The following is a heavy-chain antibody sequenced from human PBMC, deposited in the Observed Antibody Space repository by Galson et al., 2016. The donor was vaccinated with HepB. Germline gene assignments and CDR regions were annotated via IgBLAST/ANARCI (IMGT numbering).Heavy chain of an antibody. CDR3: ARAGGVANGYALDI. V-gene: IGHV3-7*04. D-gene: IGHD1-26*01. CDR1: GFTFNSHW. J-gene: IGHJ3*02. CDR2: IKEDGSQK. Sequence: SLRLSCAVSGFTFNSHWMTWIRQAPGQGLEWVAKIKEDGSQKYYVDSAQGRFTISRDNAKNSLYLQMNSLRAEDTAVYYCARAGGVANGYALDIWGQGTMVSVSS.